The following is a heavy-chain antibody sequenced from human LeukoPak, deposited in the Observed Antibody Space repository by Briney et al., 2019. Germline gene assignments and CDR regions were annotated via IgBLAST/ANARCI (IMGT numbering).Heavy chain of an antibody. CDR1: GGSISSSSYY. V-gene: IGHV4-39*07. Sequence: SETLSLTCTVSGGSISSSSYYWGWIRQPPGKGLEWIGTIYYSGSTYYNPSLKSRVTISVDTSKNQFSLKLSSVTAADTAVYYCARVGGTNYYYYGMDVWGQGTTVTVSS. CDR3: ARVGGTNYYYYGMDV. D-gene: IGHD1-26*01. J-gene: IGHJ6*02. CDR2: IYYSGST.